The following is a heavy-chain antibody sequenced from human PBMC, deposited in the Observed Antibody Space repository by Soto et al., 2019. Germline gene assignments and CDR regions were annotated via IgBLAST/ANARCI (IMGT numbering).Heavy chain of an antibody. D-gene: IGHD6-6*01. CDR2: ISYDGSNK. V-gene: IGHV3-30-3*01. CDR3: ARAKIKREYSSSKRVDYYYYGMDV. J-gene: IGHJ6*02. CDR1: GFTFSSYA. Sequence: QVQLVESGGGVVQPGRSLRLSCAASGFTFSSYAMHWVRQAPGKGLEWVAVISYDGSNKYYADSVKGRFTISRDNSKNTLYLQMNSLRAEDTAVYYCARAKIKREYSSSKRVDYYYYGMDVWGQGTTVTVSS.